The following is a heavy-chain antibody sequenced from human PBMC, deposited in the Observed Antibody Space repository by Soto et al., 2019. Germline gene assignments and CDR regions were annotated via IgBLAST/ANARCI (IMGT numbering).Heavy chain of an antibody. D-gene: IGHD3-10*01. CDR2: ISGSGGST. J-gene: IGHJ6*02. CDR1: GFTFSSYA. V-gene: IGHV3-23*01. CDR3: ARPRGSGSYLGYYYYGMDV. Sequence: GGSLRLSCAASGFTFSSYAMSWVRQAPGKGLEWVSAISGSGGSTYYADSVKGRFTISRDNSKNTLYLQMNSLRAEDTAVYYCARPRGSGSYLGYYYYGMDVWAKGPRSPSP.